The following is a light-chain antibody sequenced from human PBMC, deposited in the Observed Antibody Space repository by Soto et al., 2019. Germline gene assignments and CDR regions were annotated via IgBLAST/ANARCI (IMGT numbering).Light chain of an antibody. Sequence: EIVLTQFPAALSVSPGERATLSCWASYTVGTNLAWYQQKPGQAPTLRIDDTSTSATGVPARFSGSGSGTEFTLSISNQLAEDSANYHSHQYCHTFRTFRQGTKVEIK. CDR3: HQYCHTFRT. V-gene: IGKV3-15*01. CDR1: YTVGTN. J-gene: IGKJ1*01. CDR2: DTS.